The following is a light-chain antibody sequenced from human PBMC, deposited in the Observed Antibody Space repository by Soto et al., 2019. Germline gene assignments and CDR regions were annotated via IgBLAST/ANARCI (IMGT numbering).Light chain of an antibody. CDR1: QDISNY. V-gene: IGKV1-33*01. CDR3: QQYDYLPLT. Sequence: DFQKTKSPSSLSASVGDRVTITCQASQDISNYLNWYQQKQGKXHKXLIYDASNLETGVPSRSSGSGSGTDCTFVISSLQAEDSATYDCQQYDYLPLTFGGGTKVEIK. J-gene: IGKJ4*01. CDR2: DAS.